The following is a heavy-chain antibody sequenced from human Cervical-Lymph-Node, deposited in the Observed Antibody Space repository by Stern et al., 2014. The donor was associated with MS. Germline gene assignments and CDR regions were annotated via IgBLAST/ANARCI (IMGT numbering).Heavy chain of an antibody. J-gene: IGHJ6*02. CDR3: ARLVGATGYYYGLDV. Sequence: SGPALVKPTQTLTLTCTFSGFSLSSDGMCVSWIRQPPGKALEWLALIDWGNDKYYSASLKTRLSISKDTSKNQVVLTMTNIDPVDTGTYFCARLVGATGYYYGLDVWGQGTTVTVSS. D-gene: IGHD1-26*01. V-gene: IGHV2-70*01. CDR2: IDWGNDK. CDR1: GFSLSSDGMC.